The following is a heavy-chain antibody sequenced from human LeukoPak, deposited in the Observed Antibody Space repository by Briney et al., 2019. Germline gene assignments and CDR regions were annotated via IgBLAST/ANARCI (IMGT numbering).Heavy chain of an antibody. CDR1: GYIFTNYW. J-gene: IGHJ4*02. CDR3: ARQVGDYYDSSGYSLD. V-gene: IGHV5-51*01. Sequence: GESLQISCKGSGYIFTNYWIDWVRQLPGKGLEWMGIIYPGDSDTRYSPSFQGQVTISADKSISTAYLQWSSLKASDTAMYYCARQVGDYYDSSGYSLDWGQGTLVTVSS. CDR2: IYPGDSDT. D-gene: IGHD3-22*01.